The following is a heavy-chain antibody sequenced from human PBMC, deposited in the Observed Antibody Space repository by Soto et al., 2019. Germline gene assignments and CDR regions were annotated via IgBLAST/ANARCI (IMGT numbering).Heavy chain of an antibody. CDR1: GVTFSSYA. CDR3: AKALGYCSGGSCGGYFDY. J-gene: IGHJ4*02. D-gene: IGHD2-15*01. Sequence: GGSLRLSCAASGVTFSSYAMSWVRQAPGKGLEWVSAISGSGGSTYYADSVKGRFTISRDNSKNTLYLQMNSLRAEDTAVYYCAKALGYCSGGSCGGYFDYWGQGTLVTVSS. CDR2: ISGSGGST. V-gene: IGHV3-23*01.